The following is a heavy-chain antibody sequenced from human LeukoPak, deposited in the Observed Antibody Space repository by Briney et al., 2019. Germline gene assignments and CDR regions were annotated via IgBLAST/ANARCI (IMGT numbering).Heavy chain of an antibody. CDR3: ARELYSSGWSTD. CDR2: IIPILGIA. Sequence: SVKVSCKASGYTFTSYGISWVRQAPGQGLEWMGRIIPILGIANYAQKFQGRVTITADKSTSTAYMELSSLRSEDTAVYYCARELYSSGWSTDWGQGTLVTVSS. CDR1: GYTFTSYG. J-gene: IGHJ4*02. V-gene: IGHV1-69*04. D-gene: IGHD6-19*01.